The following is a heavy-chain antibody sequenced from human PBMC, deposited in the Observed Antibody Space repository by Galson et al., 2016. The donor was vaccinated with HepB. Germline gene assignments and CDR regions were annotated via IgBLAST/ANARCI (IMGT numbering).Heavy chain of an antibody. J-gene: IGHJ4*02. CDR1: GGSFSGYY. Sequence: ETLSLTCVVYGGSFSGYYWSWIRQSPGKGLEWIGEISHSGSTNYNPSFKSRVTISVDTSKKQFSLNLNSVTAADTAVYYCGTRVHDDYGNFIFDYWGQGILVTVSS. V-gene: IGHV4-34*01. CDR2: ISHSGST. CDR3: GTRVHDDYGNFIFDY. D-gene: IGHD4-11*01.